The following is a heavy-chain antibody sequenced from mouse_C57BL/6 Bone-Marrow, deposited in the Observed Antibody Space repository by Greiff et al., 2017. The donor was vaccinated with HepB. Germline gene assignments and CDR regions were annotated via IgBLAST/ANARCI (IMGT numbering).Heavy chain of an antibody. D-gene: IGHD4-1*01. CDR2: IYPGSGST. Sequence: QVQLQQPGAELVKPGASVKMSCKASGYTFTSYWITWVKQRPGQGLEWIGDIYPGSGSTNYNEKFKSKATLTVDTSASTAYMQLSSLTSEDSAVYYCARPQLTGPYFDDWGQGTTLTVSS. CDR3: ARPQLTGPYFDD. J-gene: IGHJ2*01. CDR1: GYTFTSYW. V-gene: IGHV1-55*01.